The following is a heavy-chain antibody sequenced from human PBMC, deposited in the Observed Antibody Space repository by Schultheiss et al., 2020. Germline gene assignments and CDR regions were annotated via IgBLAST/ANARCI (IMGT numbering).Heavy chain of an antibody. J-gene: IGHJ5*02. V-gene: IGHV3-11*01. D-gene: IGHD1-7*01. CDR1: GFTFSDYY. CDR2: ISSSGSTI. Sequence: GESLKISCAASGFTFSDYYMSWIRQAPGKGLEWVSYISSSGSTIYYADSVKGRFTISRDNAKNSLYLQMNSLRAEDTAVYYCARDPGTTGRDWFDPWGHGTLVTVSS. CDR3: ARDPGTTGRDWFDP.